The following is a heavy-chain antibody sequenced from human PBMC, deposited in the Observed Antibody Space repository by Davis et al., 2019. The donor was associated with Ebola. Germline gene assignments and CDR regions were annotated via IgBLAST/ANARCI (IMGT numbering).Heavy chain of an antibody. Sequence: PAGSLTLSCAASGFVFSSYVMSWVRRAPGKGLEWVSTLGLSADTYYADSVKGRFTISRDNSKNTLYLQMNGLRVEDTAIYYCAKDTSNIWFDIWGRGTNVTVSS. CDR3: AKDTSNIWFDI. CDR2: LGLSADT. V-gene: IGHV3-23*01. CDR1: GFVFSSYV. J-gene: IGHJ3*02. D-gene: IGHD1-26*01.